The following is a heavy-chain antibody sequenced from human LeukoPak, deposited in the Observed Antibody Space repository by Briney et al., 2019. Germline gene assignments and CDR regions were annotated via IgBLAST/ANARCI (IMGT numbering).Heavy chain of an antibody. CDR2: FDPEDGET. J-gene: IGHJ4*02. V-gene: IGHV1-24*01. CDR3: ATGNHIVGATRENGVFDY. CDR1: GYTLTELS. D-gene: IGHD1-26*01. Sequence: ASVKVSCEVSGYTLTELSMHWVRQAPGKGLEWMGGFDPEDGETIYAQKFQGRVTMTEDTSTDTAYMELSSLRSEDTAVYYCATGNHIVGATRENGVFDYWGQGTLVTVSS.